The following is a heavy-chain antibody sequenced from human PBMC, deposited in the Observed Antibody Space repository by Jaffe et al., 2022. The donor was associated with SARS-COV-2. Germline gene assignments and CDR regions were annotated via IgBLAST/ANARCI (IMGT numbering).Heavy chain of an antibody. CDR1: GGSISSSSYY. CDR3: ARQDVDTAMVPYGTDY. D-gene: IGHD5-18*01. J-gene: IGHJ4*02. V-gene: IGHV4-39*01. CDR2: IYYSGST. Sequence: QLQLQESGPGLVKPSETLSLTCTVSGGSISSSSYYWGWIRQPPGKGLEWIGSIYYSGSTYYNPSLKSRVTISVDTSKNQFSLKLSSVTAADTAVYYCARQDVDTAMVPYGTDYWGQGTLVTVSS.